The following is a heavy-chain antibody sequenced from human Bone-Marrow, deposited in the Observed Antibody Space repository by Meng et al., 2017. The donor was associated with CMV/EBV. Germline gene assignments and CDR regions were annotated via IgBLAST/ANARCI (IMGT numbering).Heavy chain of an antibody. CDR2: IKQDGSER. D-gene: IGHD2-15*01. V-gene: IGHV3-7*01. J-gene: IGHJ6*02. CDR3: ARDCSGGSCYPHYYYGMGV. Sequence: GESLKFSCAASGFTFSSYWISWVRQTPQKGLEWVANIKQDGSERYYVDSVQGRFTISRDNAKNSLYLQMNSLRTEDTAIYYCARDCSGGSCYPHYYYGMGVWGQGTTVTVSS. CDR1: GFTFSSYW.